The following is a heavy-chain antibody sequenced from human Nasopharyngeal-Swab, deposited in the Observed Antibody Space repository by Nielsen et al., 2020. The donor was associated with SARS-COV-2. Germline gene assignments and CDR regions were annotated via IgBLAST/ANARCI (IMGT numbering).Heavy chain of an antibody. J-gene: IGHJ5*02. CDR3: AKEGSGSPALS. Sequence: WIRQPPGKRLEWIGEALHDGRTSYHSTLESRVTISIDTSRNQFSLRLTSVTAADTAVYYCAKEGSGSPALSWGQGILVTVSS. CDR2: ALHDGRT. D-gene: IGHD1-26*01. V-gene: IGHV4-4*02.